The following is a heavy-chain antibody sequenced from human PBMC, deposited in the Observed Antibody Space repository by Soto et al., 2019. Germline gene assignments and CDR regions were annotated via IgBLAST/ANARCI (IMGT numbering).Heavy chain of an antibody. CDR1: GYTFTDYD. CDR3: AKSVS. V-gene: IGHV1-8*01. Sequence: ASVKVSCKASGYTFTDYDINWVRQAPGQGLEWMGWMNPNGGQSGSARQFQGRVSMTSNTSITTAYMELGSLRSDDTAVYYCAKSVSWGQGTLVTVSS. CDR2: MNPNGGQS. J-gene: IGHJ5*02.